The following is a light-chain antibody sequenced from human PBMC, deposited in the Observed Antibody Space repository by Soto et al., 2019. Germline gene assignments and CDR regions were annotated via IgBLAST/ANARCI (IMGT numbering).Light chain of an antibody. Sequence: QSVLTQPPSVSGAPGQRVTISCTGSSSNIGAIYDVQWYQQLPGAAPKLLIYGNTNRPSGVPDRFSGSKSGTSASLAITGLRAEDEADYYCQSYDSSLSGSVFGGGTKLTVL. CDR2: GNT. J-gene: IGLJ3*02. CDR3: QSYDSSLSGSV. V-gene: IGLV1-40*01. CDR1: SSNIGAIYD.